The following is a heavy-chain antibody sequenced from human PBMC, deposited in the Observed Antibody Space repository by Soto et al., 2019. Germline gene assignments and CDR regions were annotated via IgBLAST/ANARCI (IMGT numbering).Heavy chain of an antibody. J-gene: IGHJ3*02. CDR2: IWYDGSNK. D-gene: IGHD1-26*01. CDR1: GFTFSSSG. V-gene: IGHV3-33*01. CDR3: ARDFNPIAGAPDAFDI. Sequence: GSLRLSCAAPGFTFSSSGMHWVRQAPGKGLEWVAVIWYDGSNKYYADSVKGRFTISRDNSKNTLYLQMNSLRAEDTAVYYCARDFNPIAGAPDAFDIWGEGTMVTVSS.